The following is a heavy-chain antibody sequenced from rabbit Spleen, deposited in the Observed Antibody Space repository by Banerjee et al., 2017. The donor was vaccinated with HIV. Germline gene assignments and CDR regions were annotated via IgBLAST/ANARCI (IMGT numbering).Heavy chain of an antibody. CDR3: ASGDGSSGWGSKL. D-gene: IGHD4-1*01. J-gene: IGHJ4*01. Sequence: QEQLEESGGDLVKPEGSLTLTCTASGFDFSSSYDIYWVRQAPGKGLEWIGYIYTGSSGHSTYASWAKGRFTISRTSSTTVTLQMTSLTAADTATYFCASGDGSSGWGSKLWGPGTLVTVS. CDR1: GFDFSSSYD. V-gene: IGHV1S45*01. CDR2: IYTGSSGHS.